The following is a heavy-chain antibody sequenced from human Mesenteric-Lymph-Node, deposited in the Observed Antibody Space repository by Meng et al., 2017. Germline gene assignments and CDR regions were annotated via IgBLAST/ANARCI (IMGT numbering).Heavy chain of an antibody. V-gene: IGHV3-66*01. CDR2: IYSGGST. CDR3: ARTNVLLWFGESPTEYFDY. J-gene: IGHJ4*02. CDR1: GFTVSSNY. Sequence: GGSLRLSCVASGFTVSSNYMSWVRQAPGKGLEWVSVIYSGGSTYSADSVKGRFTISRDNAKNSLYLQMNSLRAEDTAVYYCARTNVLLWFGESPTEYFDYWGQGTLVTVSS. D-gene: IGHD3-10*01.